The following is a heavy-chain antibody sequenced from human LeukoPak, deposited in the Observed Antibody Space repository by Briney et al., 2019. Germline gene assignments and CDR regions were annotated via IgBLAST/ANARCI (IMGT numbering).Heavy chain of an antibody. CDR2: IYYSGST. D-gene: IGHD2/OR15-2a*01. CDR3: ARNTYYYYGMDV. J-gene: IGHJ6*02. CDR1: GGSFSGYY. Sequence: SETLSLTCAVYGGSFSGYYWSWIRQPPGKGLEWIGYIYYSGSTNYNPSLKSRVTISVDTSKNQFSLKLSSVTAADTAVYYCARNTYYYYGMDVWGQGTTVTVSS. V-gene: IGHV4-59*08.